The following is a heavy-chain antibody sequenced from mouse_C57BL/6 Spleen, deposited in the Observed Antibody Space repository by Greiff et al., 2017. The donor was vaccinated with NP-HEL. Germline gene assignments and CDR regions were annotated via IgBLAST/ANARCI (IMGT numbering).Heavy chain of an antibody. J-gene: IGHJ3*01. D-gene: IGHD2-4*01. CDR1: GYAFSSYW. Sequence: QVQLQQPGTELVKPGASVKLSCKASGYAFSSYWMNWVKQRPGKGLEWIGQIYPGDGDTNYNGKFKGKATLTADKSSSTAYMQLSSLTSEDSAVYFCARSAMDDYGGFAYWGQGTLVTVSA. CDR3: ARSAMDDYGGFAY. CDR2: IYPGDGDT. V-gene: IGHV1-80*01.